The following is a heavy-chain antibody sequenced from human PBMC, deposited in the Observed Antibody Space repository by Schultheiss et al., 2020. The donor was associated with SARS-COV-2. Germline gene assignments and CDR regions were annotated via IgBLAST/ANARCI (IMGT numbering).Heavy chain of an antibody. CDR1: GGSISSSSYY. CDR3: ARDRYCSGGSCYSVMG. V-gene: IGHV4-39*07. CDR2: IYYSGST. Sequence: SETLSLTCTVSGGSISSSSYYWGWIRQPPGKGLEWIGSIYYSGSTYYNPSLKSRVTISVDTSKNQFSLKLSSVTAADTAVYYCARDRYCSGGSCYSVMGWSQGALVTVSS. J-gene: IGHJ4*02. D-gene: IGHD2-15*01.